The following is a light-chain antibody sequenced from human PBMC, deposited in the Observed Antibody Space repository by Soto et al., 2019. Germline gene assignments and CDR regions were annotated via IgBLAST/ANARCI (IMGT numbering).Light chain of an antibody. CDR3: QHLTSTPLT. V-gene: IGKV1-9*01. CDR1: QGITNY. CDR2: AAS. Sequence: DIQLTQSPSFLSASVGDRVTITCRASQGITNYLAWYQQKPGKAPNLLIYAASTLQGGVPSRFSGSGSGTVFTLTISTLHPEDFPPYYFQHLTSTPLTFGGGPKVDIK. J-gene: IGKJ4*01.